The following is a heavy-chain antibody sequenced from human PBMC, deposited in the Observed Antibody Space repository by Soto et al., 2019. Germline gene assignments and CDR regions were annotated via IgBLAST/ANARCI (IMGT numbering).Heavy chain of an antibody. J-gene: IGHJ6*03. CDR3: ARSLSGLKRYMDV. V-gene: IGHV4-4*02. CDR2: IFHTGNT. D-gene: IGHD3-3*01. CDR1: GVSISSGKW. Sequence: PSETLSLTCTISGVSISSGKWWSWVRQPPGEGLEWIGEIFHTGNTDYKPSLKSRVTISVDTSKNQFSLKLSSVTAADTAVYYCARSLSGLKRYMDVWGKGTTVTVSS.